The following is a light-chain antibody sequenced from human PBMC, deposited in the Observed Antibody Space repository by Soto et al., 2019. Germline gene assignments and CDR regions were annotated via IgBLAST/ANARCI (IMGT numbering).Light chain of an antibody. CDR3: HQYNNWPT. CDR2: GAS. Sequence: EIVMTESPATLSVSPGERATLSCRASQSVSSNLAWYQQKPGQSPRLLIYGASTRATGVPARFSGSGSETEFTLTISSLQAEDSAVYFCHQYNNWPTFGQGTKVDIK. CDR1: QSVSSN. J-gene: IGKJ1*01. V-gene: IGKV3-15*01.